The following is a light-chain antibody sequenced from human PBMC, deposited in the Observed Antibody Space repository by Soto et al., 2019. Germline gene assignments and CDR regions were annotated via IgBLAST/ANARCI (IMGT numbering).Light chain of an antibody. V-gene: IGKV1-5*03. CDR3: QQSYKTPHT. Sequence: IQMTQSPSTLSASVGDRVTITCRASRSLQTWLAWYQQKPGKVPKLLIYQASSLQNGVPARFIGSGSGTEFTLTISSLQPDDVATYYCQQSYKTPHTFGQGTKLETK. J-gene: IGKJ2*01. CDR1: RSLQTW. CDR2: QAS.